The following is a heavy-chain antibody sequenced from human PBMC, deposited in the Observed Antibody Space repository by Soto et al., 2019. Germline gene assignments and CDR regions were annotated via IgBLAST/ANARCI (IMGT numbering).Heavy chain of an antibody. CDR2: ISSTSTTI. J-gene: IGHJ4*02. V-gene: IGHV3-48*01. D-gene: IGHD5-12*01. Sequence: GGSLRLSCAASGLIFSSYSLNWVRQAPGKGLEWVSYISSTSTTIYYADSVKGRFTISRDNAKKSLYLQMDSLRAEDTAVYYCATQGENSGYDPLDYWGQGTLVTVSS. CDR3: ATQGENSGYDPLDY. CDR1: GLIFSSYS.